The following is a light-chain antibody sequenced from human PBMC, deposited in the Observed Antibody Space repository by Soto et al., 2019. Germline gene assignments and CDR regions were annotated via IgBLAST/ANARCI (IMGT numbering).Light chain of an antibody. V-gene: IGKV3-15*01. J-gene: IGKJ1*01. CDR1: LSISSN. CDR3: QQYNNWPRT. Sequence: EIVMTQSPATLSVSPVVRATLSCRASLSISSNLACYQQRPCKAPRLLIYGASTRATGIPARFSGSGSGTEFTLTISSLQSEDFAVYYCQQYNNWPRTFSQGTKVEIK. CDR2: GAS.